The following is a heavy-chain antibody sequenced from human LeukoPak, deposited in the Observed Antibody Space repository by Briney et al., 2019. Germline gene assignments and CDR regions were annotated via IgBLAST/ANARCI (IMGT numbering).Heavy chain of an antibody. Sequence: GGSLRLSCAASGFTFSSYGMHWVRQAPGKGLEWVAVISYDGSNKYYADSVKGRFTISRDNSKNTLYLQMNSLRAEDTAVYYCAKAQGSGWYQWFDPWGQGTLVTVSS. D-gene: IGHD6-19*01. V-gene: IGHV3-30*18. CDR1: GFTFSSYG. J-gene: IGHJ5*02. CDR2: ISYDGSNK. CDR3: AKAQGSGWYQWFDP.